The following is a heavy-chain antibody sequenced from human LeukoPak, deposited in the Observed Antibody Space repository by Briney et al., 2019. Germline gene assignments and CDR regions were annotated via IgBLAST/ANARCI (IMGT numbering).Heavy chain of an antibody. J-gene: IGHJ5*02. V-gene: IGHV1-69*13. Sequence: ASVKVSCKASGGTFSSYAISWVRQAPGQGLEWMGGIIPIFGTANYAQKFQGRGTITADESTSTAYMELSSLRSEDTAVYYCARDYYGSGSPHNWFDPWGQGTLVTVSS. CDR3: ARDYYGSGSPHNWFDP. D-gene: IGHD3-10*01. CDR2: IIPIFGTA. CDR1: GGTFSSYA.